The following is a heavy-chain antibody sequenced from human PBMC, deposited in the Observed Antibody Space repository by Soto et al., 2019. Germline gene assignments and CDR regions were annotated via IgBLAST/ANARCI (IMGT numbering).Heavy chain of an antibody. CDR2: ISYDGSNK. J-gene: IGHJ4*02. CDR3: ARDLNYYDSAIFDY. V-gene: IGHV3-30-3*01. CDR1: GFTFSSYA. Sequence: QVQLVASGGGVVQPGRSLRLSCAASGFTFSSYAMHWVRQAPGKGLEWVAVISYDGSNKYYADSVKGRFTISRDNSKNTLYLQMNSLRAEDTAVYYCARDLNYYDSAIFDYWGQGTLVTVSS. D-gene: IGHD3-22*01.